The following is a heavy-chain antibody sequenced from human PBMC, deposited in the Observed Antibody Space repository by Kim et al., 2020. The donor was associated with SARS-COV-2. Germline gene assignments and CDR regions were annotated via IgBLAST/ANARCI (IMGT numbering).Heavy chain of an antibody. CDR3: ARDRGAVAGIDY. D-gene: IGHD6-19*01. Sequence: KYSQEFQGRVTITRDTSASTAYMELSSLRSEDTAVYYCARDRGAVAGIDYWGQGTLFTVSS. V-gene: IGHV1-3*01. J-gene: IGHJ4*02.